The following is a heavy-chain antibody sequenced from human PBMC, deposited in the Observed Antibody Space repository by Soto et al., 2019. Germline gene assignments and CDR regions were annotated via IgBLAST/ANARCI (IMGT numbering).Heavy chain of an antibody. J-gene: IGHJ5*02. Sequence: GGSLRRSCETSGLTFSSYALHWVRQAPGKGLKWVAVVSYDGTYKYYADSVKGRFTISRDNSRNTLYLQMNSLTVEDTAVYYCAREGHYSNSSGDYYGNWFDPWGQGTRVTVSS. CDR2: VSYDGTYK. D-gene: IGHD3-22*01. CDR1: GLTFSSYA. CDR3: AREGHYSNSSGDYYGNWFDP. V-gene: IGHV3-30*04.